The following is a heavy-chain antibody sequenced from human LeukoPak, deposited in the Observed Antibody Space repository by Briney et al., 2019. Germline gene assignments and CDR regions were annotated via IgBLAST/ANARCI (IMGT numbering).Heavy chain of an antibody. Sequence: GWALRLSCAASRFTYSSYCMHWVRQAPARERVGVAVISYDGSNKYYADSGKGRFTISRDNSKNTLYLQMNSLKAEDTGVYYCAKDRCYSDGYEAYYGMDVWGQGTTVTVSS. CDR2: ISYDGSNK. CDR3: AKDRCYSDGYEAYYGMDV. D-gene: IGHD5-18*01. CDR1: RFTYSSYC. J-gene: IGHJ6*02. V-gene: IGHV3-30*18.